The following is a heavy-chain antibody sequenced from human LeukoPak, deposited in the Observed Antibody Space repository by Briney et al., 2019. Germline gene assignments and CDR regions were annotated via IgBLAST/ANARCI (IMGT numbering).Heavy chain of an antibody. J-gene: IGHJ4*02. D-gene: IGHD2-15*01. V-gene: IGHV3-66*01. CDR2: VYRGGST. CDR1: GLTVSSNY. CDR3: TRGGDNVVAAHN. Sequence: TGGSLRLSCAASGLTVSSNYMSWVRQAPGKGLEWVSVVYRGGSTYYADSVSGRFTVSRDNSKNMVFLQMNSLRAEDTAVYCCTRGGDNVVAAHNWGQGTLVTVSS.